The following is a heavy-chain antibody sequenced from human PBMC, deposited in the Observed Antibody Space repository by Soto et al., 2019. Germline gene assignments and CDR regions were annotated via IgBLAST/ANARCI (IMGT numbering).Heavy chain of an antibody. CDR1: DFTLSNSW. CDR2: VKNESEGDTT. CDR3: TAYTSDSSGWSHDY. V-gene: IGHV3-15*07. D-gene: IGHD6-19*01. Sequence: EVHLVESGGGLVKPGGSLRLSCAASDFTLSNSWMNWVRQGPGKGLEWVARVKNESEGDTTDYAASVKGRFIMSRDDSENTLYLQMHSLKTEDTGVYYCTAYTSDSSGWSHDYWGQGTLVTVSS. J-gene: IGHJ4*02.